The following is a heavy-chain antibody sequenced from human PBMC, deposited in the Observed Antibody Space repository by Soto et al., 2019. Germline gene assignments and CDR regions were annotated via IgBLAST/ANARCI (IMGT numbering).Heavy chain of an antibody. CDR3: VRSWAY. J-gene: IGHJ4*02. CDR1: GFTFSNYG. CDR2: VSPAGST. Sequence: GGSLRLSCAASGFTFSNYGMNWIRLAPGEGLEWVSTVSPAGSTLYADSVRGRFTISRDNSKSTVDLQMNGLRVDDTAIYYCVRSWAYWGRGTVVTASS. D-gene: IGHD6-13*01. V-gene: IGHV3-23*01.